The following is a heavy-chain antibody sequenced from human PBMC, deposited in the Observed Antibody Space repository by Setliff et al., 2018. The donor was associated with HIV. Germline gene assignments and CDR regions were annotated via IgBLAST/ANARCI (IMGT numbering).Heavy chain of an antibody. CDR1: GYTFTSYY. CDR2: INPSGGST. Sequence: ASVKVSCKASGYTFTSYYMHWVRQAPGQGLEWMGIINPSGGSTSYAQKFQGRVTMTRDTSTSTVYMELSSLRSEDTAVYYCAREQLGFGPPRGMDVWGQGTTVTVSS. V-gene: IGHV1-46*01. J-gene: IGHJ6*02. CDR3: AREQLGFGPPRGMDV. D-gene: IGHD6-13*01.